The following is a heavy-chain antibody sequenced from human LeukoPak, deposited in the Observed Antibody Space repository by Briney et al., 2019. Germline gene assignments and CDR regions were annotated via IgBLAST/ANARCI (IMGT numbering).Heavy chain of an antibody. CDR3: AKDYLQGYCSGGTCYIYNWFDP. Sequence: GGSLRLSCAASGFTFSSYAMSWVRQAPGKGLEWVSAISGSGGSTYYADSVKGRFTISRDNSKNTVFLQMSSLRAEDTAVYYCAKDYLQGYCSGGTCYIYNWFDPWGQGTLVTVSS. J-gene: IGHJ5*02. V-gene: IGHV3-23*01. D-gene: IGHD2-15*01. CDR1: GFTFSSYA. CDR2: ISGSGGST.